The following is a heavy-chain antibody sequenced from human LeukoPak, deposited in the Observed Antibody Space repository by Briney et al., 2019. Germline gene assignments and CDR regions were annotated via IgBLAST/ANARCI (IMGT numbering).Heavy chain of an antibody. CDR2: ISSSANTI. J-gene: IGHJ6*03. CDR1: GFTFSTYE. V-gene: IGHV3-48*03. Sequence: GGSLRLSCAASGFTFSTYEINWVRQAPGKGLEWISYISSSANTIYYADSVKGRFTISRDNAKHSLYLQMNSLRAEDTAVYYCAREHYFYYMDGWGKGTTVTVSS. CDR3: AREHYFYYMDG.